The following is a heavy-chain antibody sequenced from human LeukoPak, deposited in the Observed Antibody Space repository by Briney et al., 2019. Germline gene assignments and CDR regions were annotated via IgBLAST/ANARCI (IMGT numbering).Heavy chain of an antibody. CDR2: FYTSGNI. J-gene: IGHJ5*02. Sequence: SETLSLTCAISGGSFSGYYCNWIRQPAGKGLEWIGRFYTSGNINYNPSLRSRVTLSVDASKNTCSLKLSSVTAADTAVYYCARDNEAYSSGVDPWGQGTLVTVSS. D-gene: IGHD6-19*01. CDR1: GGSFSGYY. CDR3: ARDNEAYSSGVDP. V-gene: IGHV4-4*07.